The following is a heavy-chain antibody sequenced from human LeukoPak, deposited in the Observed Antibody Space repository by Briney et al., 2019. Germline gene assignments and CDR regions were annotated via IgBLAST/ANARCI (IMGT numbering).Heavy chain of an antibody. CDR2: FDPEDGET. CDR1: GYTLTELS. V-gene: IGHV1-24*01. J-gene: IGHJ4*02. D-gene: IGHD6-13*01. Sequence: ASVKVSCKDSGYTLTELSMHWVRQAPGKGIGWRGRFDPEDGETIYAQKFQGRVTMTEDTSTDTAYMELSSLRSEDTAVYYCATDPLAAAALFAFDYWGQGTLVTVSS. CDR3: ATDPLAAAALFAFDY.